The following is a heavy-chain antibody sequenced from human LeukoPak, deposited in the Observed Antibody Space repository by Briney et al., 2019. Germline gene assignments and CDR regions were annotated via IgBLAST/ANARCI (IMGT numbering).Heavy chain of an antibody. CDR1: GFTFSDYY. D-gene: IGHD6-19*01. CDR2: ISSSGSTI. V-gene: IGHV3-11*04. Sequence: GGSLRLSCAASGFTFSDYYMSWIRQAPGKGLEWVSYISSSGSTIYYADSVKGRFTISRDNAKNSLYLQMNSLRAEDTAVYYCAKSRAVADYLILSYYGMDVWGQGTTVTVSS. CDR3: AKSRAVADYLILSYYGMDV. J-gene: IGHJ6*02.